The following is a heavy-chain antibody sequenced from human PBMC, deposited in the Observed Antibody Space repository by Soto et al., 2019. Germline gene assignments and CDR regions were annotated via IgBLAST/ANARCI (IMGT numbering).Heavy chain of an antibody. CDR1: GFTFDDYG. CDR3: AKDLSYYGSARPFHY. D-gene: IGHD3-10*01. Sequence: GGSLRLSCAASGFTFDDYGMSWVRQVPGKGPEWVSSFSWNANYIHYADSVRGRFTISRDSAKNTLYLQMNSLRAEDTAVYYCAKDLSYYGSARPFHYWGQGTLVTVSS. CDR2: FSWNANYI. V-gene: IGHV3-20*04. J-gene: IGHJ4*02.